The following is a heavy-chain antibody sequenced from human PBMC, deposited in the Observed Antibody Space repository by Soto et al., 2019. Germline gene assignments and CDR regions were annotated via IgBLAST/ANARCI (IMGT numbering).Heavy chain of an antibody. Sequence: VASVKVSCKASGYTFTGYYMHWVRQAPGQGLEWMGWINPNSGGTNYAQKFQGWVTTTRDTSISTAYMELSRLRSDDTAVYYCARATTITYYDFGSGYLAPEFDYWGQGTLVTVSS. CDR2: INPNSGGT. CDR1: GYTFTGYY. D-gene: IGHD3-3*01. V-gene: IGHV1-2*04. CDR3: ARATTITYYDFGSGYLAPEFDY. J-gene: IGHJ4*02.